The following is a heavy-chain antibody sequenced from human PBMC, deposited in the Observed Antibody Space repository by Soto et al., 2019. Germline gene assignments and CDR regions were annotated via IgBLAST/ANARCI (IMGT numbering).Heavy chain of an antibody. CDR3: ANSPALTVVPAAAADGFDP. J-gene: IGHJ5*02. CDR2: ISGSGGST. Sequence: PGGSLRLSCAASGFTFSSYAMSWVRQAPGKGLEWVSAISGSGGSTYYADSVKGRFTISRDNSKNTLYLQMNSLRAEDTAVYYCANSPALTVVPAAAADGFDPWGQGSLVTVSS. V-gene: IGHV3-23*01. CDR1: GFTFSSYA. D-gene: IGHD2-2*01.